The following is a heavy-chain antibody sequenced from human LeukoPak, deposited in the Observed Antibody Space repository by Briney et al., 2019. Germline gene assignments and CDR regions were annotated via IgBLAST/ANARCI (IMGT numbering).Heavy chain of an antibody. CDR1: GFTFSSYS. J-gene: IGHJ4*02. D-gene: IGHD5-24*01. CDR2: ISSSSSYI. Sequence: PGGSLRLSCAASGFTFSSYSMNWVRQAPGKGLAWVSSISSSSSYIYYADSVKGRFTISRDNAKNSLYLQMNSLRAEDTAVYYCARDPSDGYKDYWGQGTLVTVSS. CDR3: ARDPSDGYKDY. V-gene: IGHV3-21*01.